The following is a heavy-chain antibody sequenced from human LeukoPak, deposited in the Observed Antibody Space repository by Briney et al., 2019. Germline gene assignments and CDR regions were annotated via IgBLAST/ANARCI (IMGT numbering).Heavy chain of an antibody. Sequence: GASVKVSCKASGYTFTGYYMHWVRQAPGQGLEWMGWINPNSGGTNYAQKFQGRVTMTRDTFISTAYMELSRLRSDDTAVYYCATGHDYGDYGQGYWGQGTLVTVSS. J-gene: IGHJ4*02. CDR1: GYTFTGYY. CDR2: INPNSGGT. D-gene: IGHD4-17*01. CDR3: ATGHDYGDYGQGY. V-gene: IGHV1-2*02.